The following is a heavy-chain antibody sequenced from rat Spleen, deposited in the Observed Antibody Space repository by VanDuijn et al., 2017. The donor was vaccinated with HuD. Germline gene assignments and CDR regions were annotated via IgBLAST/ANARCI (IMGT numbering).Heavy chain of an antibody. CDR2: MRYNGDT. CDR1: GFSLIRYN. D-gene: IGHD3-1*01. V-gene: IGHV2-63*01. Sequence: QVQLKESGPGPVQPSQTLSLTCTVSGFSLIRYNVHWVRQPPGKGLEWMGRMRYNGDTSYNSALKSRLSISRDTSKNQVFLKMNSLQTGDTGTYYCTIHPRYWGQGVMVTVSS. CDR3: TIHPRY. J-gene: IGHJ2*01.